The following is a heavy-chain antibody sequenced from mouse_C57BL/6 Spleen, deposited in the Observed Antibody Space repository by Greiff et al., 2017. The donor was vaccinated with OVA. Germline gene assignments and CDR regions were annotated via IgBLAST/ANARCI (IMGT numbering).Heavy chain of an antibody. CDR1: GYTFTDYY. J-gene: IGHJ2*01. CDR2: INPNNGGT. Sequence: EVQLQQSGPELVKPGASVKISCKASGYTFTDYYMNWVKQSHGKSLEWIGDINPNNGGTNYNQKFKGKATLTVDKSSSTAYMELRSLTSEDSAVYYCARNYGFDYWGQGTTLTVSS. D-gene: IGHD1-1*02. CDR3: ARNYGFDY. V-gene: IGHV1-26*01.